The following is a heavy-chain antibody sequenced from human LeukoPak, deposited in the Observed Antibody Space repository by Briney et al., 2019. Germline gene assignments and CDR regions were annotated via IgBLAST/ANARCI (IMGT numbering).Heavy chain of an antibody. V-gene: IGHV4-34*01. CDR1: GGSFSGYY. CDR3: ARGRRDGYSYYYMDV. Sequence: PSETLSLTCAVYGGSFSGYYWSWIRQPPGKGLEWIGEINHSGSTNYNPSLKSRLTISVDTSKNQFSLKLRSVTAADTAVYYCARGRRDGYSYYYMDVWGQGTTVTISS. J-gene: IGHJ6*03. CDR2: INHSGST. D-gene: IGHD5-24*01.